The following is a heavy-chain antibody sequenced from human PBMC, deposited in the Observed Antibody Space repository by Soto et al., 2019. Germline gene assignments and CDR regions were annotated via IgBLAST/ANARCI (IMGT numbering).Heavy chain of an antibody. Sequence: QVQLVPSGAEVQKPGASVKVSCKASGYTFPGYYMHWVRQAPGQGLEWMGWINPHSGGTNYAQKFPGWVTMTRDTSISTAYMELSRLRSDDTAVYYCAKQGDCSGGSCYFDYWGQGTLVTVSS. CDR2: INPHSGGT. CDR3: AKQGDCSGGSCYFDY. V-gene: IGHV1-2*04. D-gene: IGHD2-15*01. CDR1: GYTFPGYY. J-gene: IGHJ4*02.